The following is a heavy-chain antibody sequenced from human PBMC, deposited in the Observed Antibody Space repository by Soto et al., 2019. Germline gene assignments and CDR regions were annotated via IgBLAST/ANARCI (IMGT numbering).Heavy chain of an antibody. D-gene: IGHD3-10*01. CDR2: INPNSGGT. Sequence: ASVKVSCKASGYTFTGYYMHWVRQAPGQGLEWMGWINPNSGGTNYAQKFQGWVTMTRDTSISTAYMELSRLRSDDTAVYYCARGRITMVRGYYYYMDVWGKGTTVTVSS. V-gene: IGHV1-2*04. CDR1: GYTFTGYY. CDR3: ARGRITMVRGYYYYMDV. J-gene: IGHJ6*03.